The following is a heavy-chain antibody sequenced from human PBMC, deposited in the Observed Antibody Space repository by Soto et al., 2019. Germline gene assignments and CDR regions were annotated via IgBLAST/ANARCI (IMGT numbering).Heavy chain of an antibody. CDR1: GFSFTNVA. J-gene: IGHJ4*02. V-gene: IGHV3-23*01. Sequence: PGGSLRRCFTASGFSFTNVAMSWVRQAPGKVLEWVAGIGASGDITWYADSVKGRLSISRDNDKNKLYLQLNSLRFEDTAVYYCEKADFTDRGDDYVDHWGPGARVNISS. CDR3: EKADFTDRGDDYVDH. CDR2: IGASGDIT. D-gene: IGHD2-21*02.